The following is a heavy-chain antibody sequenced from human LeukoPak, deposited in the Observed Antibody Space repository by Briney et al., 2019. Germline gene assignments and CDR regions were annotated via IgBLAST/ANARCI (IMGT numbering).Heavy chain of an antibody. CDR1: GGSISSSSYY. CDR2: IYYSGST. V-gene: IGHV4-39*01. D-gene: IGHD1-26*01. J-gene: IGHJ4*02. CDR3: ARHEGGSYLFDY. Sequence: SETLSLTCTVSGGSISSSSYYWGWIRQPPGKGLEWIGSIYYSGSTYYNPSLKSRVTISVDTSKNQFSLKLSSVTAADTAVYYCARHEGGSYLFDYWGQGTLVTVSS.